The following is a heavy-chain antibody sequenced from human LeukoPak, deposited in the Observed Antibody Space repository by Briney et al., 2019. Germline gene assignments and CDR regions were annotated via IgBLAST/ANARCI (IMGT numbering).Heavy chain of an antibody. V-gene: IGHV3-23*01. D-gene: IGHD1-26*01. Sequence: GGSLRLSCAASGFAFSSYAMSWVRQAPGQGLEWVSCVTGSASDTYYADSVKGRFTISRDNSKNTLYLQMNSLRADDTAVYSCVKQGLRGIALYDYWGQGTLVTVSS. CDR3: VKQGLRGIALYDY. J-gene: IGHJ4*02. CDR2: VTGSASDT. CDR1: GFAFSSYA.